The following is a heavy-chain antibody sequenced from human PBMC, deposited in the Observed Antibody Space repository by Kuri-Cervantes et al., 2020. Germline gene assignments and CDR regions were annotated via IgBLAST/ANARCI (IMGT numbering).Heavy chain of an antibody. CDR1: GGSIRSSSYY. Sequence: SETLSLTCTVSGGSIRSSSYYWGWIRQPPGKGLEWIGSIYYSGSTYYNPSLKSRVTISVDTSKNQFSLKLSSVTAADTAVYYCARLVGLAPFDYWGQGTLVTVSS. CDR2: IYYSGST. D-gene: IGHD2-8*02. V-gene: IGHV4-39*01. CDR3: ARLVGLAPFDY. J-gene: IGHJ4*02.